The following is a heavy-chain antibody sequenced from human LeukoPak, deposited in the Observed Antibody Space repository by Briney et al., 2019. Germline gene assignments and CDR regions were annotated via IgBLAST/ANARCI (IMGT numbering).Heavy chain of an antibody. Sequence: ASVKVSSKASGYTFTSYGISWVRQAPGQGLEWMGWISAYNGNTNYAQKLQGRVTMTTDTSTSTAYMELRSLRSDDTAVYYCARVSSGTLRYYYGMDVWGQGTTVTVSS. CDR3: ARVSSGTLRYYYGMDV. D-gene: IGHD6-25*01. CDR2: ISAYNGNT. J-gene: IGHJ6*01. CDR1: GYTFTSYG. V-gene: IGHV1-18*01.